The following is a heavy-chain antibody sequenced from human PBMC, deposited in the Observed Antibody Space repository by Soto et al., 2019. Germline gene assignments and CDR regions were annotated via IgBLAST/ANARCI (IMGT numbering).Heavy chain of an antibody. J-gene: IGHJ6*02. CDR2: IWYDGSTK. CDR3: ARDIVVSPKFYGMDV. D-gene: IGHD2-15*01. Sequence: GGSLRLSCAASRFIFNNYAMHWVRQAPGKGLEWVAVIWYDGSTKYYADSVKGRFTISRDNSKNTLYLQMNSLRAEDTAVYYCARDIVVSPKFYGMDVGGQGTRVT. V-gene: IGHV3-33*01. CDR1: RFIFNNYA.